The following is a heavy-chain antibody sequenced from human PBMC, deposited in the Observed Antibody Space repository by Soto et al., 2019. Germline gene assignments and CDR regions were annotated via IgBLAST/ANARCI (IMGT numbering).Heavy chain of an antibody. V-gene: IGHV3-7*05. CDR1: GFTFSRYW. Sequence: EVQLVESGGGLVQPGGSLRLSCAASGFTFSRYWMSWVRQAPGKGLEWVANIRQDGSDKYYVDSVKGRFTISRDNSKNKLELQMNSLRAEDTAIYYCDSPQQWLGQRGAFDYWGQGTLVTVSS. CDR3: DSPQQWLGQRGAFDY. CDR2: IRQDGSDK. D-gene: IGHD6-19*01. J-gene: IGHJ4*02.